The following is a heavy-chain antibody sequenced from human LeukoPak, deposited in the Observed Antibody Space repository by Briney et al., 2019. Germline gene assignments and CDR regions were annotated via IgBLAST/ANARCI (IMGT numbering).Heavy chain of an antibody. J-gene: IGHJ6*02. CDR1: GFTFSSYG. Sequence: GGSLRLSCAASGFTFSSYGMHWVRQAPGKGLEWVAVIWYDGSNKYYADSVKGRFTISKDNSKNTLYLQMNSLRAEDTAVYYCARERGFRSSWYAGANYYYYYGMDVWGQGTTVTVSS. D-gene: IGHD6-13*01. CDR2: IWYDGSNK. CDR3: ARERGFRSSWYAGANYYYYYGMDV. V-gene: IGHV3-30*19.